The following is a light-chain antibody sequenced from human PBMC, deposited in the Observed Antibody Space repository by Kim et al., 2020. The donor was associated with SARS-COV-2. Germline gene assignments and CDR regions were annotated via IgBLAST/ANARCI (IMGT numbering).Light chain of an antibody. J-gene: IGKJ2*01. CDR2: KVS. CDR1: QSPVYSDGNTY. CDR3: MQVTRSPPNT. V-gene: IGKV2-30*01. Sequence: PASISCRSSQSPVYSDGNTYLSWFQQRPGQSPRRLIYKVSNRDSGVPDRFSGSGSGTDFTLKITRVEAEDVGIYYCMQVTRSPPNTFGQGTKLEI.